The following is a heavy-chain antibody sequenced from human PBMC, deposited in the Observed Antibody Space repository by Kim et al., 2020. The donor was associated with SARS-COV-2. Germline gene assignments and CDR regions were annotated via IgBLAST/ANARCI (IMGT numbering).Heavy chain of an antibody. CDR3: ARGVVVVAATLSAFDI. D-gene: IGHD2-15*01. CDR1: GGSFSGYY. V-gene: IGHV4-34*01. CDR2: INHSGST. J-gene: IGHJ3*02. Sequence: SETLSLTCAVYGGSFSGYYWSWIRQPPGKGLEWIGEINHSGSTNYNPSLKSRVTISVDTSKNQFSLKLSSVTAADTAVYYCARGVVVVAATLSAFDIWG.